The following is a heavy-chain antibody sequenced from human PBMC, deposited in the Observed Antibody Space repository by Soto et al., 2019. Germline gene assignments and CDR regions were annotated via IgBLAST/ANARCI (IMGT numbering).Heavy chain of an antibody. D-gene: IGHD2-21*02. V-gene: IGHV4-4*02. Sequence: SETLSLTCAFSGDSVTNNNWWSWVRQPPGKGLEWIGEIYQDGSINYNPSLKSRVTLSVDKSRNQFSLKVSSVTAADTAVYYCARGPLLVVTDPNMDVWGQGTTVTVSS. J-gene: IGHJ6*02. CDR2: IYQDGSI. CDR1: GDSVTNNNW. CDR3: ARGPLLVVTDPNMDV.